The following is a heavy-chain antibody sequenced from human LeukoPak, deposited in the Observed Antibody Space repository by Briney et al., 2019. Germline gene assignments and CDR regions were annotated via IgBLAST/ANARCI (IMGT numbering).Heavy chain of an antibody. D-gene: IGHD2-2*01. CDR1: GFTFSSYG. V-gene: IGHV3-30*18. J-gene: IGHJ4*02. CDR3: AKLPYCSSTSCYNFDY. Sequence: PGGSPRLSCAASGFTFSSYGMHWVRQAPGKGLEWVAVISYDGSNKYYADSVKGRFTISRDNSKNTLYLQMNSLRAEDTAVYYCAKLPYCSSTSCYNFDYWGQGTLVTVSS. CDR2: ISYDGSNK.